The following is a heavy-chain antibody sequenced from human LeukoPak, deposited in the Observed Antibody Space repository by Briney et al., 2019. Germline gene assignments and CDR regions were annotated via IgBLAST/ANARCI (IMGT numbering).Heavy chain of an antibody. CDR2: INHSGST. V-gene: IGHV4-34*01. Sequence: PSETLSLTSAVYGGSFSGYYWSWIRQPPGKGLEWIGEINHSGSTNYNPSIKSRVTISVDTSKNQFSLNLTSVTDADRAVYYCARLYIGGYSRSTNYNWFDPWGQGTLVTVSS. CDR3: ARLYIGGYSRSTNYNWFDP. D-gene: IGHD6-13*01. J-gene: IGHJ5*02. CDR1: GGSFSGYY.